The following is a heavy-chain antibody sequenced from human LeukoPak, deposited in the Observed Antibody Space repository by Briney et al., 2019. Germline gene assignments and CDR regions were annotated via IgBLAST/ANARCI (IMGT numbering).Heavy chain of an antibody. V-gene: IGHV3-7*01. CDR1: GFTFSSYW. Sequence: PAGGSLRLSCAASGFTFSSYWMSWVRQAPGKGLEWVANIKQDGSEKYYVDSVKGRFTISRDNAKNSLYLQMNSLRAEDTAVYYCARDTHVLRYFDWPHAFDIWGQGTMVTVSS. CDR3: ARDTHVLRYFDWPHAFDI. J-gene: IGHJ3*02. CDR2: IKQDGSEK. D-gene: IGHD3-9*01.